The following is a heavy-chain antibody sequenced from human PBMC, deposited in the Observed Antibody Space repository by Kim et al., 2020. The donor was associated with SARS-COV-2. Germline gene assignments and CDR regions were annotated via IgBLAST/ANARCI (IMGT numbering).Heavy chain of an antibody. CDR3: ARETGFGAGSRIDF. CDR2: ITGADRA. CDR1: GFYFGSHA. V-gene: IGHV3-23*01. D-gene: IGHD3-10*01. Sequence: GGSLRLSCVGSGFYFGSHALIWVRQAPGGGLQWVSAITGADRAYYAQSVKGRFTVSRDNYKKTVFLEMVSLRVDDTATYFCARETGFGAGSRIDFWGQGTLVAVSS. J-gene: IGHJ4*02.